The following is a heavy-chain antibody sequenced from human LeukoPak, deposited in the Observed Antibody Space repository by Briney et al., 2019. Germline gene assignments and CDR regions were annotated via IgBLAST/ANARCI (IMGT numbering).Heavy chain of an antibody. V-gene: IGHV4-59*08. J-gene: IGHJ4*02. Sequence: SETLSLTCTVSGASISSYYWSWIRQPPGKGLEWIGYTYYSGSTNYNPSLKSRVTISVDTSKSQFSLRLSSVTAADTATYYCATSCGNSYGCYFDYWGQGTLVTVSS. CDR1: GASISSYY. CDR3: ATSCGNSYGCYFDY. CDR2: TYYSGST. D-gene: IGHD5-18*01.